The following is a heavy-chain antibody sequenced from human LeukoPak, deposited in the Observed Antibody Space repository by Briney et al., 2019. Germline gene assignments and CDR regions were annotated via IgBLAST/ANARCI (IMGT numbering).Heavy chain of an antibody. CDR1: GYTFTSYG. J-gene: IGHJ4*02. Sequence: ASVKVSCKASGYTFTSYGISWVRQAPGQGLEWMGWISAYNGNTNYAQKPQGRVTMTTDTSTSTAYMELRSLRSDDTAVYYCASSGLRYFDWSLDYWGQGTLVTVSS. V-gene: IGHV1-18*01. CDR2: ISAYNGNT. CDR3: ASSGLRYFDWSLDY. D-gene: IGHD3-9*01.